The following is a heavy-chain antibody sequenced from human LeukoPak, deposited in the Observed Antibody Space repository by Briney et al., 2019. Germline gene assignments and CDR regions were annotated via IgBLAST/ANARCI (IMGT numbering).Heavy chain of an antibody. CDR1: GGSFSGYY. V-gene: IGHV4-34*01. D-gene: IGHD2-2*01. J-gene: IGHJ4*02. CDR2: INHSGST. CDR3: AGGNCSSTSCYRYFDY. Sequence: SETLSLTCAVYGGSFSGYYWSWIRQPPGKGLEWIGEINHSGSTNYSPSLKSRVTISVDTSKNQFSLKLSSVTAADTAVYYCAGGNCSSTSCYRYFDYWGQGTLVTVTS.